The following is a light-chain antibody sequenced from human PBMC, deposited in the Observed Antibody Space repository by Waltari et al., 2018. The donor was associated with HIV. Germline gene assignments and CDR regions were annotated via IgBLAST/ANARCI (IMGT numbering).Light chain of an antibody. V-gene: IGLV1-40*01. CDR1: RSNIGAPSD. Sequence: QSVLTQPPPVSGAPGQRVTIPCTGGRSNIGAPSDVHWYQQFPGPAPKLLIYGSTNRPSGVPDRFSGSKSGTSASLAITGLQAEDEADYYCQSYDNSLGVVFGGGTKLTVL. CDR3: QSYDNSLGVV. J-gene: IGLJ2*01. CDR2: GST.